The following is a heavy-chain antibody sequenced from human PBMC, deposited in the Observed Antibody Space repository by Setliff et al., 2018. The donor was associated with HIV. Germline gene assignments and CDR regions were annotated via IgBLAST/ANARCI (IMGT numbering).Heavy chain of an antibody. CDR3: ARESMLRGLRHAVDI. CDR1: GDSIDRSNFY. D-gene: IGHD3-10*01. CDR2: IYYIGGA. Sequence: PSETLSLTCTVSGDSIDRSNFYWTWVRQHPGKGLQWIGYIYYIGGAYYNPSLKSRVTISLGTSKNHFSLNLSPVTAADPAVYYCARESMLRGLRHAVDIWGQGTMVTVSS. J-gene: IGHJ3*02. V-gene: IGHV4-31*03.